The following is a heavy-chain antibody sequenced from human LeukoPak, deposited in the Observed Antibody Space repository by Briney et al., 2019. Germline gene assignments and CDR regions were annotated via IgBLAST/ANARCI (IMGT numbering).Heavy chain of an antibody. Sequence: ASVKVSCKASGYTFTTYALTWVRQAPGQRLEWMGWINVGNDNTKSSQKFQGRVTITRDMSASTAYMELSSLRSEDTAVYYCARGLGYGVFDPWGQGTLVTVSS. J-gene: IGHJ5*02. V-gene: IGHV1-3*01. D-gene: IGHD6-13*01. CDR1: GYTFTTYA. CDR3: ARGLGYGVFDP. CDR2: INVGNDNT.